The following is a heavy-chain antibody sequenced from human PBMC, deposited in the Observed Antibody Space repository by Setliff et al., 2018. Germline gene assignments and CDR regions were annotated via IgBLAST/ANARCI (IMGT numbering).Heavy chain of an antibody. CDR3: ARIVVDYYYYYMDV. CDR2: VYSGGTT. CDR1: AFPVSSNY. Sequence: GGSLRLSCAASAFPVSSNYMTWVRQAPGKGLEFVPVVYSGGTTYSADSVRGRFTISRDNSKNTLNLQMNSLRAEDTGVYYCARIVVDYYYYYMDVWGKGTTVTVSS. V-gene: IGHV3-66*02. D-gene: IGHD3-22*01. J-gene: IGHJ6*03.